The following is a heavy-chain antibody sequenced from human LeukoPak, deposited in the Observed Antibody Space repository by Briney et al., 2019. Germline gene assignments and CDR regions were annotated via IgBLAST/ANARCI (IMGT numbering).Heavy chain of an antibody. CDR3: ARVGYYPDYYMDV. Sequence: SETLSLTCTVSGGSITSSSYYWGWIRQPPGKGLQWIGSIYYSGSTYYNPSLKSRVTISVDTSKNQFSLKLSSVTAADTAVYFCARVGYYPDYYMDVWGKGTTVTVSS. CDR1: GGSITSSSYY. J-gene: IGHJ6*03. D-gene: IGHD2-21*01. V-gene: IGHV4-39*07. CDR2: IYYSGST.